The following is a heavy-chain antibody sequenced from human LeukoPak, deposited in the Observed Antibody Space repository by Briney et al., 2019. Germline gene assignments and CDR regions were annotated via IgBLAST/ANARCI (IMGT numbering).Heavy chain of an antibody. CDR3: ARGHWSGYNYNWFDP. J-gene: IGHJ5*02. Sequence: ASVKVSCKASGYTFTNYDINWVRQTTGQGLEWMGWMNPNSGNTGYAQKFQGRVTMTRTTSMSTAYMELNSLRSEDTAVYYCARGHWSGYNYNWFDPWGQEPWSPSPQ. V-gene: IGHV1-8*01. CDR2: MNPNSGNT. D-gene: IGHD3-3*01. CDR1: GYTFTNYD.